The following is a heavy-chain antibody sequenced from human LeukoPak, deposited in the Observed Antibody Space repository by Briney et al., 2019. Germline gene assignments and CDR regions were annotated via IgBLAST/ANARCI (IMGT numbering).Heavy chain of an antibody. CDR3: AITSATGPLDY. J-gene: IGHJ4*02. CDR1: GFTFRSYA. V-gene: IGHV3-64*04. D-gene: IGHD6-6*01. Sequence: GGSLRLSCSASGFTFRSYAMHWVRQAPGKGLEYVSAISSNGGSTYYADSVRGRFTISRDNSKNTLYLQMSSLRAEDTAVYYCAITSATGPLDYWGQGTLVTVSS. CDR2: ISSNGGST.